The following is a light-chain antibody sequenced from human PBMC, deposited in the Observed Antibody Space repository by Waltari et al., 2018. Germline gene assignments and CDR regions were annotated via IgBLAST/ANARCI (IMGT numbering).Light chain of an antibody. V-gene: IGKV1-39*01. J-gene: IGKJ1*01. CDR3: QQSFNVPT. Sequence: DIQMTQSPSSLSASVGDRVTITCRASQSVSHYLSWYQQKPGRAPVLLIYAASSLQSGVPSRFSGSGSGTDFTLTISSLQPDDFASYFCQQSFNVPTFGPGTRV. CDR2: AAS. CDR1: QSVSHY.